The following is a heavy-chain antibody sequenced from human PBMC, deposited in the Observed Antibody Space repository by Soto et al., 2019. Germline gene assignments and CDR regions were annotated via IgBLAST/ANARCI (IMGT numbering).Heavy chain of an antibody. Sequence: QVQLMQSGAEVKKPGASVKVSCKASGNTFTNYYRHWVRQATGQGLARMGTINPSGGQTTYSQKTLGRVTITRKTSTSTLYIERTSLRSEDTAVYYCARGRHVVVVSVAFDYWGQGTLVTVSS. CDR3: ARGRHVVVVSVAFDY. CDR1: GNTFTNYY. CDR2: INPSGGQT. J-gene: IGHJ4*02. D-gene: IGHD2-21*01. V-gene: IGHV1-46*01.